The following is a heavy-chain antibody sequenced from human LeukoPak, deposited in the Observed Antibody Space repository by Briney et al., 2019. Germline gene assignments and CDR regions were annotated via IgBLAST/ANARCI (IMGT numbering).Heavy chain of an antibody. J-gene: IGHJ3*02. CDR3: ARRQVVAATRDAFDI. CDR1: GYSISSGYY. CDR2: IYHSGST. D-gene: IGHD2-15*01. V-gene: IGHV4-38-2*02. Sequence: PSETLSLTCTVSGYSISSGYYWGWIRQPPGKGLEWIGSIYHSGSTYYNPSLKSRVTISVDTSKNQFSLKLSSVTAADTAVYYCARRQVVAATRDAFDIWGQGTMVTVSS.